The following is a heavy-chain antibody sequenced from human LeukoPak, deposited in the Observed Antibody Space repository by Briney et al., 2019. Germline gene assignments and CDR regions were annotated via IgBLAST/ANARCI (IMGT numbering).Heavy chain of an antibody. CDR3: ARVLAYCGGDCYWPDDDAFDI. D-gene: IGHD2-21*02. V-gene: IGHV1-2*02. CDR2: INPNSGGT. CDR1: GYTFTGYY. Sequence: ASVKVSCKASGYTFTGYYMHWVRQAPGQGLEWMGWINPNSGGTNYAQKFQGRVTMTRDTSISTAYMELSRLRSDDTAVYYCARVLAYCGGDCYWPDDDAFDIWGQGTMVTVSS. J-gene: IGHJ3*02.